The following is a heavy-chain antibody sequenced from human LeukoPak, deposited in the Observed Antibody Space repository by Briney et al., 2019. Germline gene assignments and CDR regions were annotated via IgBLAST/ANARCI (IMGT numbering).Heavy chain of an antibody. J-gene: IGHJ6*02. CDR3: ARNPGGATPEHYYYYGMDV. CDR2: FDWDGDK. D-gene: IGHD3-16*01. CDR1: GFSLSSSGMC. Sequence: SGPALVKPTQTLTLTCTFSGFSLSSSGMCVSWIRQPPGKALEWLARFDWDGDKYYNTRLKTRLTISKDTSKNQVVLTMTNMDPVDAGTYYCARNPGGATPEHYYYYGMDVWGQGTTVTVSS. V-gene: IGHV2-70*11.